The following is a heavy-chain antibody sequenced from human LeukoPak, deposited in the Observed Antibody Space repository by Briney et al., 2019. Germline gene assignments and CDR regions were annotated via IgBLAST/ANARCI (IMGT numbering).Heavy chain of an antibody. Sequence: PSEILSLTCTVFGGSISNYYWNWIRQPPGKGLEWIGYIHYSGSTKYNPSLKSRVLISLDTSKNQFSLKLSYVTAADTAMYYCARGYHDVLTGLYHRFDPWGQGTLVTVSS. V-gene: IGHV4-59*12. CDR1: GGSISNYY. J-gene: IGHJ5*02. CDR3: ARGYHDVLTGLYHRFDP. D-gene: IGHD3-9*01. CDR2: IHYSGST.